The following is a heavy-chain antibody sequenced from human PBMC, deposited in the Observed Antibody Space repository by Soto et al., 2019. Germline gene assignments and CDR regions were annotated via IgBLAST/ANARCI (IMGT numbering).Heavy chain of an antibody. CDR3: ARQGILGTGGPES. CDR1: GFTFSQHD. Sequence: QVQLVESGGGVVQPGRSLRLSCAASGFTFSQHDMHWVRQAPGKGLEWVAVIWFDGSNENYADSVKGRFSISRDSFNNPPPPQINRLRAAYAALYYCARQGILGTGGPESRGQGFLVTFSS. V-gene: IGHV3-33*01. D-gene: IGHD2-8*02. CDR2: IWFDGSNE. J-gene: IGHJ4*02.